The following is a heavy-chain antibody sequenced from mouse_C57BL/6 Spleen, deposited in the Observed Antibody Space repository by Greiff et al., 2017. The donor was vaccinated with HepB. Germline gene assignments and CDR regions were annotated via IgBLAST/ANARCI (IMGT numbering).Heavy chain of an antibody. D-gene: IGHD1-1*01. J-gene: IGHJ3*01. CDR1: GFTFSDYG. V-gene: IGHV5-17*01. CDR2: ISSGSSTI. Sequence: EVQGVESGGGLVKPGGSLKLSCAASGFTFSDYGMHWVRQAPEKGLEWVAYISSGSSTIYYADTVKGRFTISRDNAKNTLFLQMTSLRSEDTAMYYCARRPPTVVAPGFAYWGQGTLVTVSA. CDR3: ARRPPTVVAPGFAY.